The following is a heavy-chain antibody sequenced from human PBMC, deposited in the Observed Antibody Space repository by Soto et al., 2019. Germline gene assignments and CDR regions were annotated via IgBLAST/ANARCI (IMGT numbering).Heavy chain of an antibody. Sequence: PGGSLRLSCAASGFTFSRDSMNWVRQAPGKGLEWVSYVSSSSSTIYYADSVKGRFTLSRDSAKNSLYLQMNNLRAEDTAVYYCARVSNGMDVWGQGTTVTSP. D-gene: IGHD4-4*01. CDR3: ARVSNGMDV. V-gene: IGHV3-48*01. CDR1: GFTFSRDS. J-gene: IGHJ6*02. CDR2: VSSSSSTI.